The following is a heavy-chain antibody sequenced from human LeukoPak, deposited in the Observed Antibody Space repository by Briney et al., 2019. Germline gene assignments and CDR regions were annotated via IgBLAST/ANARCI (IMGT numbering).Heavy chain of an antibody. J-gene: IGHJ4*02. V-gene: IGHV4-39*01. D-gene: IGHD6-13*01. CDR1: GGSISSSSYY. Sequence: SETLSLTCTVSGGSISSSSYYWGWIRQPPGKGLEWNGSIYYSGSTYYNPSLKSRVTISVDTSKNQFSLKLSSVTAADTAVYYCASLKRSWYLHSSSQTIDYWGQGTLVTVSS. CDR2: IYYSGST. CDR3: ASLKRSWYLHSSSQTIDY.